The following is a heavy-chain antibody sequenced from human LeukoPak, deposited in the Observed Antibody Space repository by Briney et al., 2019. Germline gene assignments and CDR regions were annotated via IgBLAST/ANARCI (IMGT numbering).Heavy chain of an antibody. CDR3: ARGSSSYHYFDY. V-gene: IGHV1-2*02. J-gene: IGHJ4*02. Sequence: GASVKVSCKAPGYTLTGYYMHWVRQAPGQGLEWMGWINPNSGGTNYAQKFQGRVTMTRDTSISTAYMELSRLRSDDTAVYYCARGSSSYHYFDYWGQGTLVTVSS. CDR1: GYTLTGYY. CDR2: INPNSGGT. D-gene: IGHD6-13*01.